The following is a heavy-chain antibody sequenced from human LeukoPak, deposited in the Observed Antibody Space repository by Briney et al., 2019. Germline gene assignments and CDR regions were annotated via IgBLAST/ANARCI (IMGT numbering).Heavy chain of an antibody. CDR2: ISPYNGNT. Sequence: GASVKVSCKASGYTFTGYYMHWVRQAPGQGLEWLGWISPYNGNTHYVQKVQDRLTLTTDTSTGTAYMELRSLRSDDTAIYFCAREQYSASDYWGQGTLVTVSS. J-gene: IGHJ4*02. CDR1: GYTFTGYY. CDR3: AREQYSASDY. V-gene: IGHV1-18*04. D-gene: IGHD4-11*01.